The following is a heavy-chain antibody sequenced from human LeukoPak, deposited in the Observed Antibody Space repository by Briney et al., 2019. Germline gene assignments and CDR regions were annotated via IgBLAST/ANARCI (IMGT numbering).Heavy chain of an antibody. J-gene: IGHJ4*02. CDR2: IYHGGST. CDR1: GGSICADY. Sequence: SETLSLTCSVSGGSICADYWIWIRQPPGKGLEWIGSIYHGGSTDYNPSLKSRVTISVDTSKNQFSLKLSSVTAADTAVYYCARVVWSYYNLLFDYWGQGTLVTVSS. V-gene: IGHV4-59*01. CDR3: ARVVWSYYNLLFDY. D-gene: IGHD3-10*01.